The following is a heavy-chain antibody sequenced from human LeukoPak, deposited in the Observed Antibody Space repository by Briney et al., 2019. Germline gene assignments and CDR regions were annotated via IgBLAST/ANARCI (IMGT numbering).Heavy chain of an antibody. V-gene: IGHV3-11*01. CDR2: ISSSGNTI. J-gene: IGHJ4*02. Sequence: GGSLRLSCAASGFTFSDYYMSWIRQAPGKGLEWVSYISSSGNTIYYADSVKGRFTISRDNAKNSLYLQMNSLRAEDTAVYYCARDTPDILTGHLFDYWGQGTLVTVSS. CDR3: ARDTPDILTGHLFDY. D-gene: IGHD3-9*01. CDR1: GFTFSDYY.